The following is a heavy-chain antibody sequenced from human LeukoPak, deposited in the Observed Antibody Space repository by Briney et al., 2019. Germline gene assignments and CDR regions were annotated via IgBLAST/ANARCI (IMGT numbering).Heavy chain of an antibody. CDR2: IYYSEST. J-gene: IGHJ6*03. V-gene: IGHV4-59*13. D-gene: IGHD2-2*01. CDR1: GDSISSYY. Sequence: PSETLSLTCTVSGDSISSYYWSWIRQPPGKGLEWIGYIYYSESTYYNPSLKSRVTTSVDTSKNQFSLKLTSVTAADTAVYYCARGLLKGQLHLGYSYYMDVRGKGTTITVSS. CDR3: ARGLLKGQLHLGYSYYMDV.